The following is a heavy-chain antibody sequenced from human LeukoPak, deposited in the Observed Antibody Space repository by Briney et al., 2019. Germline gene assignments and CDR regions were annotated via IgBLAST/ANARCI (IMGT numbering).Heavy chain of an antibody. CDR3: ARGGTAAAGNNWFDP. J-gene: IGHJ5*02. Sequence: ASVKVSCKTSGGTFNIFGISWVRQAPGQGLEWMGWISAYNGNTKYAQKLQGRVTMTTDTSTSTAYMELRSLRSDDTAVYYCARGGTAAAGNNWFDPWGQGTLVTVSS. CDR2: ISAYNGNT. CDR1: GGTFNIFG. V-gene: IGHV1-18*01. D-gene: IGHD6-13*01.